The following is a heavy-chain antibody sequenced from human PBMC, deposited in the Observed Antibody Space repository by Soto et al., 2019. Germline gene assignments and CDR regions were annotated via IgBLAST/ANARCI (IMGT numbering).Heavy chain of an antibody. D-gene: IGHD4-17*01. V-gene: IGHV4-4*09. CDR3: ARRDYGGDIDY. CDR1: GVSITRYY. Sequence: PSETLSLTCSVSGVSITRYYWSWIRQPPGKGLEWVGYAYSSGSINYSPSLKSRVTILLDPSKNQFSLQLTSVTVADTAVYYRARRDYGGDIDYWGQGALVTVSS. CDR2: AYSSGSI. J-gene: IGHJ4*02.